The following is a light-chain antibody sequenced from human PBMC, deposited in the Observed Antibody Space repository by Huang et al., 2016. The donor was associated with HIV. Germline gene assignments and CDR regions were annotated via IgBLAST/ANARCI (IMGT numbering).Light chain of an antibody. CDR2: KAS. J-gene: IGKJ1*01. CDR1: QSVSSW. Sequence: DIQMSQSPSTLSASVGDRVTITCRASQSVSSWLAWYQQKPGKAPKLLIYKASTLESGVPSRFSGSASGTEFTLTISILEPDDFASYYCQQYNTYSTFGQGTKVEIK. CDR3: QQYNTYST. V-gene: IGKV1-5*03.